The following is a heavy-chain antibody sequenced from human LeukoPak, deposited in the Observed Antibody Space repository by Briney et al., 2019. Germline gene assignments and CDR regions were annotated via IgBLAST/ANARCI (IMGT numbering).Heavy chain of an antibody. J-gene: IGHJ4*02. CDR2: IYYSGST. Sequence: PSETLSLTCTVSGGSISSYYWSWIRQPPGKGLEWIGYIYYSGSTNYNPSLKSRVTISVDTSKNQFSLKLSSVTAADTAVYYCAREKITMVRGVTVAGIDYWGQGTLVTVSS. V-gene: IGHV4-59*12. CDR3: AREKITMVRGVTVAGIDY. CDR1: GGSISSYY. D-gene: IGHD3-10*01.